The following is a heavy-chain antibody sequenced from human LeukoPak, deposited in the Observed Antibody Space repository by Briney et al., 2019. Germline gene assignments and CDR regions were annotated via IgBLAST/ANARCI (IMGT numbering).Heavy chain of an antibody. CDR1: GGSISSYY. CDR3: ARESYCSSTSCYPYYFDY. J-gene: IGHJ4*02. CDR2: IYTTVST. Sequence: SETLSLTCTVSGGSISSYYWSWIRQPAGKGLEYIGRIYTTVSTYYNPSLKSRVTMSVDTSKNQFSLKLNSVTAADTAVYYCARESYCSSTSCYPYYFDYWGQGTLVTVSS. D-gene: IGHD2-2*01. V-gene: IGHV4-4*07.